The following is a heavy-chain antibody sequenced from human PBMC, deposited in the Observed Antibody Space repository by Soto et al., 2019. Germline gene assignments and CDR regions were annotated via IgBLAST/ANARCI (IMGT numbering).Heavy chain of an antibody. Sequence: GGSLRLSCAASGFTFSDYFMTWIRQAPGKGLEWVSYISSSGSTIYYADSVKGRFTISRDNAKNSLYLQMNSLRAEDTAVYYCARDDYGDSNFDYWGQGTLVTVSS. V-gene: IGHV3-11*01. CDR3: ARDDYGDSNFDY. J-gene: IGHJ4*02. D-gene: IGHD4-17*01. CDR2: ISSSGSTI. CDR1: GFTFSDYF.